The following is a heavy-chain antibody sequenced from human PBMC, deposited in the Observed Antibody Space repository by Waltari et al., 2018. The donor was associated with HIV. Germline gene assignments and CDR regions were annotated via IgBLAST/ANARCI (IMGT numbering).Heavy chain of an antibody. V-gene: IGHV3-48*03. CDR1: GFRFSSYE. CDR2: ISSRCSTI. Sequence: EVQVVESGGGLVQPGGSLRLSCAASGFRFSSYEMNWVRQAPGKGLEWVSYISSRCSTIYFADSVKGRFTMSRDNAKNSLYLRMNSLRAEDTAVYYCARAFMIRGTGAFDIWGQGTMVTVSS. CDR3: ARAFMIRGTGAFDI. J-gene: IGHJ3*02. D-gene: IGHD3-10*01.